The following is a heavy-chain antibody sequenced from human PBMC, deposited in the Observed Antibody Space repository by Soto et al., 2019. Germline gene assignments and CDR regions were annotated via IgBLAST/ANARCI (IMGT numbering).Heavy chain of an antibody. Sequence: SETLSLTCPVSSASISSSSNWWSWVRQPPGKGLEWIGEIYHSGSTNYNPSLKSRVTISVDKSKNQFSLKLSSVTAADTAVYYCARDLAGDDYWGQGTLVTVSS. D-gene: IGHD3-10*01. CDR3: ARDLAGDDY. V-gene: IGHV4-4*02. J-gene: IGHJ4*02. CDR1: SASISSSSNW. CDR2: IYHSGST.